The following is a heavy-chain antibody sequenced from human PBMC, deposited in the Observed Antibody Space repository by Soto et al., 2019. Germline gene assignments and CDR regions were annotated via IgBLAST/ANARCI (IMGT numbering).Heavy chain of an antibody. Sequence: PGGSLRLSCAASGFTFSSYGMHWGRQAPGKGLEWVAVISYDGSNKYYADSVKGRFAISRDNSKNTLYLQMNSLRAEDTAVYYCAKDRIAAAGILNNWFDPWGQGTLVTVSS. CDR3: AKDRIAAAGILNNWFDP. CDR2: ISYDGSNK. D-gene: IGHD6-13*01. V-gene: IGHV3-30*18. CDR1: GFTFSSYG. J-gene: IGHJ5*02.